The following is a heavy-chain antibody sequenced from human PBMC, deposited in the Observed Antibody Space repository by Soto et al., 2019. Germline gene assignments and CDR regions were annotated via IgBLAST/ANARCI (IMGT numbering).Heavy chain of an antibody. D-gene: IGHD3-10*01. Sequence: EVQLVESGGGLVKPGGSLRLSCAASGFTFSRYSMNWVRQAPGKGLEWVSFISSSCSYIYYADSVKGRFTISRDNAKSSLYLQMNSLRVEDTAVYYCARVGRTDYASGSYYYYGMDVWGQGTTVTVSS. CDR2: ISSSCSYI. J-gene: IGHJ6*02. V-gene: IGHV3-21*05. CDR3: ARVGRTDYASGSYYYYGMDV. CDR1: GFTFSRYS.